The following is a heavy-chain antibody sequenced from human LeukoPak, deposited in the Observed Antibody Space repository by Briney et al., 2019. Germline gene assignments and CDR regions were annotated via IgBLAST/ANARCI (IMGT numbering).Heavy chain of an antibody. D-gene: IGHD6-6*01. CDR2: IYHSGST. J-gene: IGHJ4*02. Sequence: PSETLSLTCAVSGYSISSGYYWGWIRQPPGKGLEWIGSIYHSGSTYYNPSLKSRVTISVDTSKTQFSLKLRSVTAADTAVYYCARSSIAARGTPDYWGQGTLVTVSS. V-gene: IGHV4-38-2*01. CDR1: GYSISSGYY. CDR3: ARSSIAARGTPDY.